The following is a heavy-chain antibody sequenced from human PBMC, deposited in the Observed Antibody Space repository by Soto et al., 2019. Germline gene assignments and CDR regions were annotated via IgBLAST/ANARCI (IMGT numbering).Heavy chain of an antibody. Sequence: SETLSISCTVSGGSISSGGYYWSWIRQHPGKGLEWIGYIYYSGSTYYNPSLKSRVTISVDTSKNQFSLKLSSVTAADTAVYYCAREIRKAARPDYYGMDVWGQGTTVTVSS. J-gene: IGHJ6*02. CDR1: GGSISSGGYY. CDR2: IYYSGST. D-gene: IGHD6-6*01. CDR3: AREIRKAARPDYYGMDV. V-gene: IGHV4-31*03.